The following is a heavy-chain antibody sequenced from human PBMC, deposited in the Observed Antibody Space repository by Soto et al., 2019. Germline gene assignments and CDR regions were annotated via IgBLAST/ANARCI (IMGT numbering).Heavy chain of an antibody. CDR3: ATEGWVYDDFCSGYSDY. Sequence: EVQLVESGGGLVQPGGSLRLSCAASGFTFSSYWMSWVRQAPGKGLEWVANIKEDGSDMYYVDSVKDRFTISRDNATTAMSQQMTSLRAEDTAVYYCATEGWVYDDFCSGYSDYWGQGTLVTVAA. D-gene: IGHD3-3*01. J-gene: IGHJ4*02. CDR2: IKEDGSDM. V-gene: IGHV3-7*01. CDR1: GFTFSSYW.